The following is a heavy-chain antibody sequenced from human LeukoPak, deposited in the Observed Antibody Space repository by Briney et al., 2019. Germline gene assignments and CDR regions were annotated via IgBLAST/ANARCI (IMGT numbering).Heavy chain of an antibody. CDR1: GFTFSRNA. D-gene: IGHD5-24*01. CDR2: ISYDGSNK. J-gene: IGHJ4*02. V-gene: IGHV3-30-3*01. CDR3: AREDGEYFDY. Sequence: GRSLRLSRAAPGFTFSRNAMHSVRQAPGKGLEWVALISYDGSNKYYADSVTGRFTISRDNSKNTLYLQMNSLRGEDTALYYCAREDGEYFDYWGQGTLVTVSS.